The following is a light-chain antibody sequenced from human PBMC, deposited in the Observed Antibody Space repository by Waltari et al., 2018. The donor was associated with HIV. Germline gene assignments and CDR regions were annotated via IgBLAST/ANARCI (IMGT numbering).Light chain of an antibody. CDR1: SRDVGAYNF. V-gene: IGLV2-8*01. CDR3: SSFAGTNSHVV. J-gene: IGLJ2*01. Sequence: QSALTQPPSASGSPEQSVTIPCTGTSRDVGAYNFVSWYQQRPGQAPKLIIFEVNKRPSGVPDRFSGSKSVNTASLTVSGLQAEDEADYYCSSFAGTNSHVVFGGGTKLTVL. CDR2: EVN.